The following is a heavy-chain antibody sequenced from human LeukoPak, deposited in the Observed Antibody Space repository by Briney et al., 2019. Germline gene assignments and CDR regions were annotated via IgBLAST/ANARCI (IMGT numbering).Heavy chain of an antibody. CDR3: ARDRRDCSSTSCWAYFDY. D-gene: IGHD2-2*01. J-gene: IGHJ4*02. Sequence: PGGSLRHSCAASGFTFSSYAMSWVRQAPGKGLEWVSLIYSGGRTYYADSVKGRFTISRDNSKNTLYLQMNSLRAEDTAVYYCARDRRDCSSTSCWAYFDYWGQGTLVTVSS. V-gene: IGHV3-53*01. CDR2: IYSGGRT. CDR1: GFTFSSYA.